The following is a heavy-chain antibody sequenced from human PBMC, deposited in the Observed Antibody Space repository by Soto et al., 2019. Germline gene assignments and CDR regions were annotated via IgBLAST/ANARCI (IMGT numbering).Heavy chain of an antibody. CDR2: INPSGGST. D-gene: IGHD3-10*01. J-gene: IGHJ5*01. CDR1: GYTFTSYY. CDR3: ARDPSDYYGSGTSATPWFDS. V-gene: IGHV1-46*01. Sequence: ASVKVSCKASGYTFTSYYMHWVRQAPGQGLEWMGIINPSGGSTSYAQKFQGRVTMTRDTSTSTVYMELSSLRSEDTAVYYCARDPSDYYGSGTSATPWFDSWGQGTLVTVAS.